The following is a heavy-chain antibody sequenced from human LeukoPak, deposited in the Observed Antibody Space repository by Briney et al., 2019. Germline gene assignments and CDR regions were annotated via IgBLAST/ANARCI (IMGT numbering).Heavy chain of an antibody. D-gene: IGHD3-3*01. V-gene: IGHV3-23*01. CDR3: VTHLRFLEWLFDY. Sequence: GGSLRLSCTASGFTFSSYAMSWVRQAPGKGLKWVSSISESGDTPYYADSVKGLFTISRDNSKNTLYLQMNSLRAGDTAVYYCVTHLRFLEWLFDYWGQGTLVTVSS. CDR2: ISESGDTP. J-gene: IGHJ4*02. CDR1: GFTFSSYA.